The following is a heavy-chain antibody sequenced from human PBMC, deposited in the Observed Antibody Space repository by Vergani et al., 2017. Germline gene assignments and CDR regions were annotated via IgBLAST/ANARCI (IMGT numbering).Heavy chain of an antibody. CDR2: INTNTGNP. D-gene: IGHD6-19*01. Sequence: QVQLVQSGSELKKPGASVKVSCKASGYTLSRYSIYWVRQAPGQGLEWMGWINTNTGNPAYAQGFRGRFVFSLDTSVSTAYLQISGLKAEDSAVYYCARGGQWPPTEYLYGMDVWGQGTTVTVSS. CDR1: GYTLSRYS. CDR3: ARGGQWPPTEYLYGMDV. V-gene: IGHV7-4-1*02. J-gene: IGHJ6*02.